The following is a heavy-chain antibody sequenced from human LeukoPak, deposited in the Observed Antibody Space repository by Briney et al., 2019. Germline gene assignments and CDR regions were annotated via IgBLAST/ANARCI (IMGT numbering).Heavy chain of an antibody. V-gene: IGHV3-53*01. Sequence: PGGSLRLSCAASGFPVSSNYMNWVRQAPGKGLEWVSVIYSSGSTSYADSVKGRFTIARDNSKNTLYLQMNSLRAEDTAVYYCARGAVTGDFDYWGQGTLVTVSS. J-gene: IGHJ4*02. CDR1: GFPVSSNY. D-gene: IGHD2-21*02. CDR3: ARGAVTGDFDY. CDR2: IYSSGST.